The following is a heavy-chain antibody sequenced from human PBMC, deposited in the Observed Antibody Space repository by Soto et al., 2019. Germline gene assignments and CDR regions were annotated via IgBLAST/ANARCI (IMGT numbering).Heavy chain of an antibody. D-gene: IGHD2-2*01. CDR2: IDPSDSYT. CDR1: GYSFTSYW. V-gene: IGHV5-10-1*01. CDR3: ASFEPAGGAFDI. Sequence: GESLEISCKCSGYSFTSYWFSCVLQMPGKGLEWMVRIDPSDSYTNYSPSFQGHVTISADKSISTAYLQWSSLKASDTAMYYCASFEPAGGAFDIWGQGTMVTVSS. J-gene: IGHJ3*02.